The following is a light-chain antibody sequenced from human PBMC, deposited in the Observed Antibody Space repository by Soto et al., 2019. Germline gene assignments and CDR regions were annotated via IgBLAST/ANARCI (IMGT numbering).Light chain of an antibody. CDR2: WAS. V-gene: IGKV4-1*01. CDR1: QSILFSSNNKNY. Sequence: DIVMTQSPDSLAVSLGERATINCKSSQSILFSSNNKNYLAWYQQKAGQPPKXLIYWASTRESGVPDRFSGSGSGTDFTLTISSLQAEDVEVYHCQQYYSDPMTFGQGTRLEIK. CDR3: QQYYSDPMT. J-gene: IGKJ5*01.